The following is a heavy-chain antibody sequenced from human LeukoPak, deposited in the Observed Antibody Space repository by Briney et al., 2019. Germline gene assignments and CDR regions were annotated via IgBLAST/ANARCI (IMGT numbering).Heavy chain of an antibody. Sequence: SETLSLTCTVSGYSINSGYYWGWIRQPPGKGLEWIGSIYHSGTAYYNPSLKSRVTISVDTSKNQFSLKLSSVTAADTAVYYCARGTYYYDSSGQNFDYWGQGTLVTVSS. J-gene: IGHJ4*02. D-gene: IGHD3-22*01. CDR2: IYHSGTA. CDR3: ARGTYYYDSSGQNFDY. CDR1: GYSINSGYY. V-gene: IGHV4-38-2*02.